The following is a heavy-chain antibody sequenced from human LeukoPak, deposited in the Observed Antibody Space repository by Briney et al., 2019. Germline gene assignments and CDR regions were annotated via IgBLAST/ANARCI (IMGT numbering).Heavy chain of an antibody. CDR3: ARGIAAAGPNYFDY. CDR1: GFTFSSYA. D-gene: IGHD6-13*01. Sequence: SGGSLRLSCAASGFTFSSYAMSWVRQAPGKGLEWVSGVSGSGGNTYYADSVKGRFTISRDNSNNTLYLQMNSLRAEDTAVYYCARGIAAAGPNYFDYWGQGTLVTVSS. V-gene: IGHV3-23*01. CDR2: VSGSGGNT. J-gene: IGHJ4*02.